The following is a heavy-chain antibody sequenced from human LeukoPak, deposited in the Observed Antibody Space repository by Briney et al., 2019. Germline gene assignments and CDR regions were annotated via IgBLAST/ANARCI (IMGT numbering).Heavy chain of an antibody. CDR3: ARVGGHCTSTSCPPPDY. D-gene: IGHD2-2*01. J-gene: IGHJ4*02. Sequence: GRSLRLSCAASGFTFSSYGMHWVRQAPGKGLEWVAVISYDGSNKYYADSVKGRFTISRDNSKNTLYLQMNSLRAEDTAVYYCARVGGHCTSTSCPPPDYWGQGTLVTVSS. V-gene: IGHV3-30*03. CDR2: ISYDGSNK. CDR1: GFTFSSYG.